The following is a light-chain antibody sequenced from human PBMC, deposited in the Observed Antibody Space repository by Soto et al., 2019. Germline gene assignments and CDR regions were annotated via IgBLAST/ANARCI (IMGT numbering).Light chain of an antibody. Sequence: EIVLTQSPGTLSLSPGERATLSCRASQSVSSSYLAWYQQKPGQAPRLLIYGASSRATGIPDRFSGSGSGTDFTLTISRLEREDFAVYYCQQYGSSYTFGQGTKLEIK. CDR1: QSVSSSY. J-gene: IGKJ2*01. CDR2: GAS. CDR3: QQYGSSYT. V-gene: IGKV3-20*01.